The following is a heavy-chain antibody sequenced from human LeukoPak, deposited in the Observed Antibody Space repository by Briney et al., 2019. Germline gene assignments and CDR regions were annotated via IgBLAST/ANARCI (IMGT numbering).Heavy chain of an antibody. Sequence: PSETLSLTCAVYGGSFSGYYWSWIRQPPGKGLEWIGEINHSGSTNYNPSLKSRATISVDTSKNQFSLKLSSVTAADTAVYYCARGRGTIFGVVTSNWFDPWGQGTLVTVSS. CDR3: ARGRGTIFGVVTSNWFDP. CDR1: GGSFSGYY. J-gene: IGHJ5*02. D-gene: IGHD3-3*01. V-gene: IGHV4-34*01. CDR2: INHSGST.